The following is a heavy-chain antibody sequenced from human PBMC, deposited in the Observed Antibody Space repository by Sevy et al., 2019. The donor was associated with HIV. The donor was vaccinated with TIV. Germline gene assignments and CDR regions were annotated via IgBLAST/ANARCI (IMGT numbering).Heavy chain of an antibody. D-gene: IGHD3-3*01. Sequence: ASVKVSCKASGYTFTSYGISWVRQAPGQGLEWMGWISAYNGNTNYAQKLQGRVTMTTDTSTRTAYMELRSLRSDDTAVYYCARVGLPYYDFWSGYYTAYYYYYGMDVWGQGTTVTVSS. J-gene: IGHJ6*02. CDR2: ISAYNGNT. CDR1: GYTFTSYG. CDR3: ARVGLPYYDFWSGYYTAYYYYYGMDV. V-gene: IGHV1-18*01.